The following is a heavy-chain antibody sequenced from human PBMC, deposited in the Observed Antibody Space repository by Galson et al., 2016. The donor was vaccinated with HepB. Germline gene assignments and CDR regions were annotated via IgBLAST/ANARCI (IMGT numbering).Heavy chain of an antibody. J-gene: IGHJ4*02. CDR2: INHSGST. V-gene: IGHV4-34*01. CDR1: GGSFSGYY. Sequence: SETLSLTCAVHGGSFSGYYWSWIRQSPRKGLEWIGEINHSGSTNYNPSLKSRVTISVDTSKNQFSLNLSSVTAADTAVYYCARFSTVVTPFRSFDYWGQGTLVIVSS. D-gene: IGHD4-23*01. CDR3: ARFSTVVTPFRSFDY.